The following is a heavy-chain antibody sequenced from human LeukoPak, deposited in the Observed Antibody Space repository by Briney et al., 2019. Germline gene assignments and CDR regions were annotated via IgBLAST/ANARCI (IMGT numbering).Heavy chain of an antibody. D-gene: IGHD6-13*01. CDR2: ISYSGDTI. Sequence: GGSLRLSCAASEFTFSDYYMSWIRQAPGKGLEWVSYISYSGDTIYYADSVKGRFTVSRDNAKNSLYLQMNSLRAEDTAVYYCARLGIITAAGSNDYWGQGTLVTVSS. CDR3: ARLGIITAAGSNDY. CDR1: EFTFSDYY. V-gene: IGHV3-11*01. J-gene: IGHJ4*02.